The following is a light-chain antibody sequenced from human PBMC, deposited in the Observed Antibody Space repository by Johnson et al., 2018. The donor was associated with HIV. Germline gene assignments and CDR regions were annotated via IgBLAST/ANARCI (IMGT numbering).Light chain of an antibody. CDR1: SSNIGNNY. J-gene: IGLJ1*01. CDR3: GTWDNSLSPGF. CDR2: ENN. Sequence: QSVLTQPPSVSAAPGQKVTISCSGSSSNIGNNYVSWYQQLPGTAPKLLIYENNKRPSGIPDRFSGSKSGTSATLGITGLQTGDEADYYCGTWDNSLSPGFFGSGTKVTVL. V-gene: IGLV1-51*02.